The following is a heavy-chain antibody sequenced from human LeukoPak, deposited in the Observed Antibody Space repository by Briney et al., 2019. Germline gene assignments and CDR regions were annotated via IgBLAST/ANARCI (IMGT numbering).Heavy chain of an antibody. D-gene: IGHD6-6*01. CDR3: ARGGAARPDF. V-gene: IGHV3-7*01. CDR1: GFTFSTYW. CDR2: IRGDGGEK. J-gene: IGHJ4*02. Sequence: SGGSLRLSCAASGFTFSTYWMNWFRQTPGKGLEWVAKIRGDGGEKDHVASVQGRFTISRDNAKNSLYLQMNSLRVEDTAIYYCARGGAARPDFWGQGTLVTVSS.